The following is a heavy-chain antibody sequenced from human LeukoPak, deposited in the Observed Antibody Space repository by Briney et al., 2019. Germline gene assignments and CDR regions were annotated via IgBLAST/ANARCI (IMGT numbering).Heavy chain of an antibody. Sequence: GGSLRLSCAASVFTVGSNHMNWVRHAPWKGLEWVSVIYSGGGTYYADSVKGRFTISRDNSKNTLYLQMNSLRAEDTAMYYCAKDHTTAALDYWGQGTLVTVSS. J-gene: IGHJ4*02. D-gene: IGHD4-11*01. CDR2: IYSGGGT. CDR3: AKDHTTAALDY. CDR1: VFTVGSNH. V-gene: IGHV3-53*01.